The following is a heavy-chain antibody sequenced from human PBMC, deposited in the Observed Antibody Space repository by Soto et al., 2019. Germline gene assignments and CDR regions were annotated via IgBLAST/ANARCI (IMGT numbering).Heavy chain of an antibody. V-gene: IGHV4-4*02. CDR2: IYHNGRT. Sequence: QVQLEESGPGLVKPSGTLALTCTVSGVSISSYDWWTWVRQTPGKGMEWIGEIYHNGRTNYNPSLKSRVTLSVDKSKNQFSLNLNSVTAADTAVYYCARGTLISRSTRNWFDPWGQGTLVTVSS. CDR3: ARGTLISRSTRNWFDP. CDR1: GVSISSYDW. D-gene: IGHD6-6*01. J-gene: IGHJ5*02.